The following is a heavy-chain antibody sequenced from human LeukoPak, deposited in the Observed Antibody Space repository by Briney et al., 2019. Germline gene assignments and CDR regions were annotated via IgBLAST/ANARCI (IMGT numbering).Heavy chain of an antibody. J-gene: IGHJ4*02. CDR3: AKGWLHRTLYYFDY. CDR1: GFTFYDYA. Sequence: PGGSLRLSCAASGFTFYDYAMHWVRQAPGKGLEWVSGISWNSGSIVYADSVKGRFTISRDNAKNSLYLQMNSLRAEDTALYYCAKGWLHRTLYYFDYWGQGTLVTVSS. V-gene: IGHV3-9*01. D-gene: IGHD5-18*01. CDR2: ISWNSGSI.